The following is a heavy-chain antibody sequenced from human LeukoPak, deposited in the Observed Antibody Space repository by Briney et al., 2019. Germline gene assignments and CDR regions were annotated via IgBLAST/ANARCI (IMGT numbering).Heavy chain of an antibody. CDR3: ARGGVVESLGTLVYYYYYYMDV. D-gene: IGHD2/OR15-2a*01. J-gene: IGHJ6*03. Sequence: PSQTLSLTCTVSGGSISSGSYYWTWIRQPAGKGLEWIGRIYTSGSTNYNPSLKSRVSISGDTSKNQFSLKLSSVTAADTAVYYCARGGVVESLGTLVYYYYYYMDVWGKGTTVTVSS. CDR2: IYTSGST. CDR1: GGSISSGSYY. V-gene: IGHV4-61*02.